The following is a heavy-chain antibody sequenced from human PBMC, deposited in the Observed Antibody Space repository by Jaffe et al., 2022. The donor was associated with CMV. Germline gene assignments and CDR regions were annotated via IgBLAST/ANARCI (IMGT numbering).Heavy chain of an antibody. Sequence: EVQLVESGGGLVKPGGSLRLSCAASGFTFSNAWMSWVRQAPGKGLEWVGRIKSKTDGGTTDYAAPVKGRFTISRDDSKNTLYLQMNSLKTEDTAVYYCTTPYSSGWYDFDAFDIWGQGTMVTVSS. CDR1: GFTFSNAW. CDR2: IKSKTDGGTT. J-gene: IGHJ3*02. CDR3: TTPYSSGWYDFDAFDI. V-gene: IGHV3-15*01. D-gene: IGHD6-19*01.